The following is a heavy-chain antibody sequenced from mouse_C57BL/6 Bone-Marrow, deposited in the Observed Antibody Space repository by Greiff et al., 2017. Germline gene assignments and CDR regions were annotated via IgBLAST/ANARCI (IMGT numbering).Heavy chain of an antibody. J-gene: IGHJ1*03. CDR2: IYPGDGDT. V-gene: IGHV1-82*01. D-gene: IGHD1-1*01. CDR3: AGSYYGSIPHWYFDV. Sequence: VQLQQSGPELVKPGASVTISCKASGYAFSSSWMNWVKQRPGKGLEWIGRIYPGDGDTNYNGKFKGKATLTADKSSSTAYMQLSSLTSEDSAVYFGAGSYYGSIPHWYFDVWGTGTTVTVSS. CDR1: GYAFSSSW.